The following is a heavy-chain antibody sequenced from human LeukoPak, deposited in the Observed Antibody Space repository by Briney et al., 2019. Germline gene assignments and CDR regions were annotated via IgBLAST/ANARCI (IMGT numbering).Heavy chain of an antibody. J-gene: IGHJ5*02. Sequence: GGSLRLSCAASGFTFSGSAMHWVRQASGKGLEWVGRIRSKANSYATAYAASVKGRFTISGDDSKNTAYLQMNSLKTEDTAVYYCTRHIYYYDSSGLEGGFDPWGQGTLVTVSS. CDR3: TRHIYYYDSSGLEGGFDP. CDR1: GFTFSGSA. CDR2: IRSKANSYAT. D-gene: IGHD3-22*01. V-gene: IGHV3-73*01.